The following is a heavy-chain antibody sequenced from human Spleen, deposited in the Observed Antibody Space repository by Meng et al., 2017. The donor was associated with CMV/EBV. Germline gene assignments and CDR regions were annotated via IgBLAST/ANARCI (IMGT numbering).Heavy chain of an antibody. Sequence: GGSLRLSCAASGFTFSRYWMVWVRQAPGKGLEWVANIKQDGSEKYYVDSVKGRFTISRDNAKNSLYLQMNSLRAEDTAVYYCARVSDSSGYHPYYFDYWGQGTLVTVSS. J-gene: IGHJ4*02. V-gene: IGHV3-7*01. D-gene: IGHD3-22*01. CDR2: IKQDGSEK. CDR1: GFTFSRYW. CDR3: ARVSDSSGYHPYYFDY.